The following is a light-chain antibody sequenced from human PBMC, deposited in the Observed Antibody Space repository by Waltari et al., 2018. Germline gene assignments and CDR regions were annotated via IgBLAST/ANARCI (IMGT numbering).Light chain of an antibody. CDR3: SSYTSSRTLV. Sequence: QSALTQPASVSGSPGPAITISCPGTSSAVGGYNYVTWYQQHPGKAPTLMIADVSNRPSGVSNRFSGSKSGNTASLTISGLQAEDEADYYCSSYTSSRTLVFGTGTKVTVL. J-gene: IGLJ1*01. V-gene: IGLV2-14*03. CDR1: SSAVGGYNY. CDR2: DVS.